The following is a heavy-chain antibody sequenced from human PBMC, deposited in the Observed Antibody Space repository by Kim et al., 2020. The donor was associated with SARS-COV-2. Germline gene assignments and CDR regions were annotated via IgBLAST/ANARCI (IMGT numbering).Heavy chain of an antibody. CDR3: ARDLECYDFWSGCLPQYNWFDP. CDR2: TYYRSKWYN. J-gene: IGHJ5*02. D-gene: IGHD3-3*01. Sequence: SQTLSLTCAISGDSVSSNSAAWNWIRQSPSRGLEWLGRTYYRSKWYNDYAVSVKSRITINPDTSKNQFSLQLNSVTPEDTAVYYCARDLECYDFWSGCLPQYNWFDPWGQGTLVTVSS. CDR1: GDSVSSNSAA. V-gene: IGHV6-1*01.